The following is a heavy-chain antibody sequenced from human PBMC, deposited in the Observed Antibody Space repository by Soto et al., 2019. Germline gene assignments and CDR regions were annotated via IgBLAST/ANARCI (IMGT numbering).Heavy chain of an antibody. J-gene: IGHJ3*02. CDR3: AKDWRTYGDYHAFDI. CDR2: ISGSGSRT. CDR1: EFTFSSYA. Sequence: EVQLLESGGGLVQPGGSLRLSCAASEFTFSSYAMSWVRQAPGKGLQWVSSISGSGSRTYYADSVKGRFTVSRDNSENTLYLQLSSLRAEDTAVYYCAKDWRTYGDYHAFDIWGQGTMVTVSS. D-gene: IGHD4-17*01. V-gene: IGHV3-23*01.